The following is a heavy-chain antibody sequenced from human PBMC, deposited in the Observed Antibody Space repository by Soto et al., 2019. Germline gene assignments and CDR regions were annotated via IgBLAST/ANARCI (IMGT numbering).Heavy chain of an antibody. V-gene: IGHV1-69*13. CDR2: IIPIFGTA. CDR1: GGTFSSYA. CDR3: AIFYNTAFTEFDT. J-gene: IGHJ5*01. Sequence: TSVKVSCKASGGTFSSYAISWVRQAPGQGLEWMGGIIPIFGTANYAQKFQGRVTITADESTSTAYMELSSLRSEDTAVYYCAIFYNTAFTEFDTLGLGAVLPISS. D-gene: IGHD3-10*01.